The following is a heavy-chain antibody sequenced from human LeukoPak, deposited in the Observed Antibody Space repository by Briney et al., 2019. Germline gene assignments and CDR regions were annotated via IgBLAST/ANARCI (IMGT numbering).Heavy chain of an antibody. CDR1: GFTFSSYG. V-gene: IGHV3-33*01. CDR3: ARDSDYGDYADL. CDR2: IWYDGSNK. Sequence: PGRSLRLSCAASGFTFSSYGMHWVRQAPGKGPEWVAVIWYDGSNKYYADSVKGRFTISRDNSKNTLYLQMNSLRAEDTAVYYCARDSDYGDYADLWGQGTLVTVSS. D-gene: IGHD4-17*01. J-gene: IGHJ4*02.